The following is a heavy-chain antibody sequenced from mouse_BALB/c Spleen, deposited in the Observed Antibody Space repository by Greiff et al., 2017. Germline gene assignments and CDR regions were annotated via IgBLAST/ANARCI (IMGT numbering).Heavy chain of an antibody. Sequence: VQLQQSGAELVRPGSSVKISCKASGYAFSSYWMNWVKQRPGQGLEWIGQIYPGDGDTNYNGKFKGKATLTADKSSSTAYMQLSSLTSEDSAVYFCERRTDYDYDYAMDYWGQGTSVTVSS. D-gene: IGHD2-4*01. CDR2: IYPGDGDT. CDR1: GYAFSSYW. V-gene: IGHV1-80*01. CDR3: ERRTDYDYDYAMDY. J-gene: IGHJ4*01.